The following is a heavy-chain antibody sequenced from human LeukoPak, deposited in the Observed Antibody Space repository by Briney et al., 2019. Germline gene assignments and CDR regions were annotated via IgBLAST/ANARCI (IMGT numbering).Heavy chain of an antibody. Sequence: SETLSLTCTVSGGSMSNNYWSWIRQPPGKGPEWIGYIYYSGSTNYNPSLRSRLTISVDTSKNQFSLKLTSVTAADTAVYYCARGSSYYDYVWGSYRRIHFDYWGQGTLVTVSS. J-gene: IGHJ4*02. V-gene: IGHV4-59*01. CDR1: GGSMSNNY. CDR2: IYYSGST. CDR3: ARGSSYYDYVWGSYRRIHFDY. D-gene: IGHD3-16*02.